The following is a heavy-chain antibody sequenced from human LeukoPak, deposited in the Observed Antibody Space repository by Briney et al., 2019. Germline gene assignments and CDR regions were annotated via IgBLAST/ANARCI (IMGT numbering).Heavy chain of an antibody. CDR1: GDSISGDY. Sequence: PPETLSLTCSVSGDSISGDYWSWVRQSPGEGREWIGYFHHTAGTRYNPSLQSRLTISIDPPRNHFSLKLNPLSAADTAMYYCASGPGCTSNSCPYYFDYWGQGTLVTVSS. J-gene: IGHJ4*02. CDR2: FHHTAGT. CDR3: ASGPGCTSNSCPYYFDY. D-gene: IGHD2-2*01. V-gene: IGHV4-59*01.